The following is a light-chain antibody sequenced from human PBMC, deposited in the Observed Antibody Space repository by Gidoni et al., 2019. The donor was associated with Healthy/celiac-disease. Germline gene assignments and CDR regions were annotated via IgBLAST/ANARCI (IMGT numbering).Light chain of an antibody. Sequence: AIRITQSPSSLSASTGDRVTITCRASQGISSYLAWYQQKPGKAPKLLIYAASTLQSGVPSRFSGSGSGTDFTLTISCLQSEDFATYYCQQYYSYPYTVGQXTKLEIK. CDR2: AAS. V-gene: IGKV1-8*01. J-gene: IGKJ2*01. CDR3: QQYYSYPYT. CDR1: QGISSY.